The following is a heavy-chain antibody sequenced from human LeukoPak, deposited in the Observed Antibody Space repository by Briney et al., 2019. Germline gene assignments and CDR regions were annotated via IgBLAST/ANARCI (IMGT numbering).Heavy chain of an antibody. CDR2: IYYSGST. CDR1: GYSISSGYY. CDR3: ARDSGWSESWFDP. V-gene: IGHV4-38-2*02. Sequence: SETLSLTCTVSGYSISSGYYWGWIRQPPGKGLEWIGSIYYSGSTYYNPSLKSRVTISVDTSKNQFSLKLSSVTAADTAVYYCARDSGWSESWFDPWGQGTLVTVSS. D-gene: IGHD6-19*01. J-gene: IGHJ5*02.